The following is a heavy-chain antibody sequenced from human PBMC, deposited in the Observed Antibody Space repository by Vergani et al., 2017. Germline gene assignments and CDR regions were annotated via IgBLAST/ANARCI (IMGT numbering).Heavy chain of an antibody. V-gene: IGHV3-21*04. CDR3: AKDPGYSYGYGAMFDY. Sequence: VQLQESGPGLVKPSETLSLTCTVSGGSISSYYWSWIRQPPGKGLEWVSSISSSSSYIYYADSVKGRFTISRDNAKNSLYLQMNSLRAEDTAVYYCAKDPGYSYGYGAMFDYWGQGTLVTVSS. D-gene: IGHD5-18*01. CDR2: ISSSSSYI. CDR1: GGSISSYY. J-gene: IGHJ4*02.